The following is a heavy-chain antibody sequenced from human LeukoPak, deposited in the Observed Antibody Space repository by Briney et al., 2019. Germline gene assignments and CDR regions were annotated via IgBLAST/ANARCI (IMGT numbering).Heavy chain of an antibody. Sequence: SVKVSCKASGGTFSSYAISWVRQAPGQGLEWMGRIIPIFGTANYARKFQGRVTITTDESTSTAYMELSSLRSEDTAVYYCARDLVGVVVPAAMENDAFDIWGQGTMVTVSS. CDR2: IIPIFGTA. V-gene: IGHV1-69*05. CDR1: GGTFSSYA. D-gene: IGHD2-2*01. J-gene: IGHJ3*02. CDR3: ARDLVGVVVPAAMENDAFDI.